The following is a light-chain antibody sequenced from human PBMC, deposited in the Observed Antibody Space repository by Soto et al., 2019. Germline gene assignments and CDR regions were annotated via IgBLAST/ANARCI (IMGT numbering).Light chain of an antibody. J-gene: IGKJ5*01. CDR3: QQYGSSPIT. V-gene: IGKV3-20*01. CDR1: QSVSSY. CDR2: GAS. Sequence: EIVLTQSPATLSLSPGERATLSCRASQSVSSYLAWYQQKPGQAPRLLIYGASSRAAGIPDRFSGSGSGTDFTLTISSLEPEDFAVYYCQQYGSSPITFGQGTRLEIK.